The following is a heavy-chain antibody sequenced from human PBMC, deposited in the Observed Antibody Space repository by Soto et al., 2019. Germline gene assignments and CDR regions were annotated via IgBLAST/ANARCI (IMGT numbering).Heavy chain of an antibody. CDR2: ISSDGGTT. CDR1: GFTFTSYA. Sequence: QVLLVESGGGVVQPGRSLRLSCVDSGFTFTSYAMHWVRQAPGKGLEWVGVISSDGGTTFYADSVKGRFIISRDNSRNTLFLQMNGLRDEDTAVYYCARDGGAAVAGTALYWGQGTLVIVSS. J-gene: IGHJ4*02. D-gene: IGHD6-19*01. CDR3: ARDGGAAVAGTALY. V-gene: IGHV3-30*14.